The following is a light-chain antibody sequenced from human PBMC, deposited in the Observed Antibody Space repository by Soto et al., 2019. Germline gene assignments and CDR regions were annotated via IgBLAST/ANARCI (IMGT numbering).Light chain of an antibody. Sequence: AIRMTQSPSSFSASTGDRVTITCRASQGISSYLAWYQQKPGKAPKLLIYAASTLQSGVPSRFSGSGSGTDFTLTISCLQSEDFATYYCQHNYSYPPTLGQGTKLEIK. V-gene: IGKV1-8*01. CDR1: QGISSY. J-gene: IGKJ2*01. CDR2: AAS. CDR3: QHNYSYPPT.